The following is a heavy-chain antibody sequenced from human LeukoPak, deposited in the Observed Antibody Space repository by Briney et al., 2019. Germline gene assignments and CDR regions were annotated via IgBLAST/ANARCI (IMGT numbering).Heavy chain of an antibody. V-gene: IGHV3-30*18. CDR2: ISYDENTK. CDR3: AKELRRSPTYYFDY. D-gene: IGHD2-15*01. Sequence: GGSLRLSCAASGFTFSTNGMHWVRQAPGKGLEWVAVISYDENTKYYADSVKGRFTISRDNSKNTLYLQMNSLRAEDTAIYFCAKELRRSPTYYFDYWGQGTLVTVSS. CDR1: GFTFSTNG. J-gene: IGHJ4*02.